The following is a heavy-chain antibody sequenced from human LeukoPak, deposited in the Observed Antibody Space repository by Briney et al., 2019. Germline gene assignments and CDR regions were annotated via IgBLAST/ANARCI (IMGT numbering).Heavy chain of an antibody. D-gene: IGHD3-22*01. CDR1: GGSVSSSSYY. V-gene: IGHV4-39*01. CDR3: ARRRYYDSTGYLD. J-gene: IGHJ1*01. Sequence: SETLSLTCTISGGSVSSSSYYWGWIRQPPGKGLEWIGDIYYNGNTYYNASLKSRVSTSVDKSNNQFSLKLTSVTAADTAVYYCARRRYYDSTGYLDWGQGTLVTVSS. CDR2: IYYNGNT.